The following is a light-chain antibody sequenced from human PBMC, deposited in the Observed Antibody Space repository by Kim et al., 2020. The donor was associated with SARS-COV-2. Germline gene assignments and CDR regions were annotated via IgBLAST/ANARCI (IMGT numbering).Light chain of an antibody. CDR1: KSVSSY. V-gene: IGKV3-11*01. CDR2: DAS. J-gene: IGKJ2*02. CDR3: QQRSNWPPRCT. Sequence: PGERATLSCSASKSVSSYLAWYQQNPGQAPRLLIYDASNRATGIPARFSGSGSWTDFTLTISSLEPEDFAVYYCQQRSNWPPRCTFGQGTKLEI.